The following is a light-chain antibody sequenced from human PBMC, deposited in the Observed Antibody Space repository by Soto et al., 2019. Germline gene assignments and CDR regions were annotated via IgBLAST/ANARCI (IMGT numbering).Light chain of an antibody. Sequence: QSVLTQPASVPVSPGQSITISCTGTSSDVGGYNYVSWYQHHPGKAPKLMIFDVSNRPSGVSNRFSGSKSGNTASLTISGLQPEDEADYYCSSYTTSNTRQIVFGTGTKVTVL. CDR3: SSYTTSNTRQIV. J-gene: IGLJ1*01. CDR2: DVS. CDR1: SSDVGGYNY. V-gene: IGLV2-14*03.